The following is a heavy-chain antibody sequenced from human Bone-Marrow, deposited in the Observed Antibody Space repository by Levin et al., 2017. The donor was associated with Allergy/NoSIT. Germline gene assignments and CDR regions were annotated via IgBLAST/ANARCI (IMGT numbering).Heavy chain of an antibody. CDR1: GFTISDYG. V-gene: IGHV3-49*04. Sequence: PGGSLRLSCTGSGFTISDYGMAWVRQAPGKGLEWLGFIRSKAYGGTTEYVASVKGRFTLSRDDSKSIVYLQMDSLKTDDTGVYYCTGVNYYEVSGLHRNPSGESWGQGTLVTVSS. D-gene: IGHD3-3*01. J-gene: IGHJ5*02. CDR3: TGVNYYEVSGLHRNPSGES. CDR2: IRSKAYGGTT.